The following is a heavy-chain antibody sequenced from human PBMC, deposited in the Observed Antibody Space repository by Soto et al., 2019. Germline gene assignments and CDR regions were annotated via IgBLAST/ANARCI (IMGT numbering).Heavy chain of an antibody. Sequence: PGGSLRLSCAASGFTFSSYDMHWVRQATGKGLEWVSAIGTAGDTYYPGSVKGRFTISRENAKNSLYLQMNSLRAEDTAVYYCAREMSCYDKYYYYGMDFWGQGTTVTVSS. V-gene: IGHV3-13*01. D-gene: IGHD5-12*01. J-gene: IGHJ6*02. CDR2: IGTAGDT. CDR1: GFTFSSYD. CDR3: AREMSCYDKYYYYGMDF.